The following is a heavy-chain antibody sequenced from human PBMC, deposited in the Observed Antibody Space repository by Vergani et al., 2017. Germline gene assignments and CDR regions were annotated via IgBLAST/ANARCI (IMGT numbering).Heavy chain of an antibody. V-gene: IGHV4-4*07. D-gene: IGHD6-19*01. CDR3: ARDAPFYSSQRGYYYYGMDV. CDR1: GGSISSYY. J-gene: IGHJ6*02. Sequence: QVQLQESGPGLVKPSETLSLTCTVSGGSISSYYWSWIRHPAGKGLEWIGRIYTSGSTNYNPSLKSRVTMSVDTSKNQFSLKLSSVTAADTAVYYCARDAPFYSSQRGYYYYGMDVWGQGTTVTVSS. CDR2: IYTSGST.